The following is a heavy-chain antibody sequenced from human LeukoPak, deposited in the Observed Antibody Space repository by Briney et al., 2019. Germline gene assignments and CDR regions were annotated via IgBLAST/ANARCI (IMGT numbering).Heavy chain of an antibody. CDR3: ARGQQLAHDAFDI. V-gene: IGHV1-2*04. J-gene: IGHJ3*02. Sequence: ASVKVSCKASGYTFTGYYMHWVRQAPGQGLEWMGWINPNSGGTSYAQKFQGWVTMTRDTSISTAYMELSRLRSDDTAVYYCARGQQLAHDAFDIWGQGTMVTVSS. D-gene: IGHD6-13*01. CDR2: INPNSGGT. CDR1: GYTFTGYY.